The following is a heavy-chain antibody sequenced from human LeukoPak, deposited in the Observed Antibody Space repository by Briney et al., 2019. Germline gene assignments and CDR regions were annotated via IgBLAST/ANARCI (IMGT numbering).Heavy chain of an antibody. CDR1: GGPISDYY. D-gene: IGHD6-19*01. Sequence: SEPLSLTCTVSGGPISDYYWSWIRQPPGKGLEWFGYIYYSGSTHYNPSLKSRVTISVDTSKNQFSLKLSSVTAADTAVYYCAASSGWPLDYWGQGTLVTVSS. CDR2: IYYSGST. J-gene: IGHJ4*02. V-gene: IGHV4-59*08. CDR3: AASSGWPLDY.